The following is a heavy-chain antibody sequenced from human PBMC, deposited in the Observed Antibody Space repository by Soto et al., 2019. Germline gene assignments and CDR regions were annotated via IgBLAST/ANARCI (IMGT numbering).Heavy chain of an antibody. CDR1: GGSISSGGYY. D-gene: IGHD3-10*01. V-gene: IGHV4-31*03. J-gene: IGHJ3*02. CDR2: IYYSGST. Sequence: SETLSLTCTVSGGSISSGGYYWSWIRQHPGKGLEWIGYIYYSGSTYYNPSLKSRVTISVDTSKNQFSLKLSSVTAADTAVYYCARESAGSVTTFNAFDIWGQGTMVTVSS. CDR3: ARESAGSVTTFNAFDI.